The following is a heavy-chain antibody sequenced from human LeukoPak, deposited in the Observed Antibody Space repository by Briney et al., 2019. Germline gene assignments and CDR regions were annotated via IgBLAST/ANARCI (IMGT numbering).Heavy chain of an antibody. J-gene: IGHJ5*02. CDR2: ISSSGSTI. Sequence: GGSLRLSCAASGFTFSSYEMNWVRQAPGKGLEWVSYISSSGSTIYYADSMKGRFTISRDNAKNSLYLQMNSLRAEDTAVYYCARVGGMRGFDPWGQGTLVTVSS. CDR3: ARVGGMRGFDP. D-gene: IGHD2-15*01. V-gene: IGHV3-48*03. CDR1: GFTFSSYE.